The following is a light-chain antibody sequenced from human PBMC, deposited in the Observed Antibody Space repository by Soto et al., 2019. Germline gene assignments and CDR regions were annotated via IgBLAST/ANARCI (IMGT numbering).Light chain of an antibody. CDR2: DAS. V-gene: IGKV1-33*01. J-gene: IGKJ2*01. CDR1: QDMSNY. CDR3: QQYDSLPYT. Sequence: DIQMTQSPSSLSASVGDRVTITCQASQDMSNYLNWYQQKPGKAPKLLIYDASNLETGVPSRFSGSGSGTDFTFTISSLQPEEIATYYCQQYDSLPYTFGQGTKLEIK.